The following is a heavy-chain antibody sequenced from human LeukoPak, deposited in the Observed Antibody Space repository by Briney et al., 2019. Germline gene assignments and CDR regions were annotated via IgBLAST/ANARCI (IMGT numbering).Heavy chain of an antibody. Sequence: SETLSLTCTVSGGSLISFYWNWIRQPPGKGLEWIGYMHHSGSTNYNPSLRSRVTISVDTSKNQFSLKLSSVTAADTAVYYCARAVSWTDYYYYMDVWGKGTTVTISS. D-gene: IGHD6-13*01. CDR1: GGSLISFY. V-gene: IGHV4-59*01. J-gene: IGHJ6*03. CDR2: MHHSGST. CDR3: ARAVSWTDYYYYMDV.